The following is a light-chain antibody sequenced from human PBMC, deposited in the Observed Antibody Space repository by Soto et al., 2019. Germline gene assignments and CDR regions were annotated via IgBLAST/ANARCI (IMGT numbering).Light chain of an antibody. J-gene: IGKJ1*01. Sequence: VMTQSPATLSVSPGERATLSCRASLTVGTNLAWYQQKPGQPPRLLIYGASTRATGIPARFSGSGSGTAFTLTISSLPSEDFAVYYCQPPHNWPPGTFGQGTRVELK. CDR3: QPPHNWPPGT. V-gene: IGKV3-15*01. CDR1: LTVGTN. CDR2: GAS.